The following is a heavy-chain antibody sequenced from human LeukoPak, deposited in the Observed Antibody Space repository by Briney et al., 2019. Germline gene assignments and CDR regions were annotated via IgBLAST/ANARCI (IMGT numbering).Heavy chain of an antibody. CDR1: GFTFSNAW. V-gene: IGHV3-15*01. Sequence: GGSLRLSCAASGFTFSNAWMSWVRQAPGKGLEWVGRIKSKTDGGTTDYAAPVKGRFTISRDDSKNTLYLQMNSLKTEDTAVYYCTTSLRFLEWLPYFDYWGQGTLVTVSS. CDR2: IKSKTDGGTT. J-gene: IGHJ4*02. CDR3: TTSLRFLEWLPYFDY. D-gene: IGHD3-3*01.